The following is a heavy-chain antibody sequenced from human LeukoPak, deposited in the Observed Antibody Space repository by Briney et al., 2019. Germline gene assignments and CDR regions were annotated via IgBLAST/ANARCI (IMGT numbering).Heavy chain of an antibody. CDR2: IRSDGTT. CDR3: ARDRGYSSDY. J-gene: IGHJ4*02. D-gene: IGHD4-23*01. CDR1: GFTFSPYW. V-gene: IGHV3-74*01. Sequence: VGSLRLSCAATGFTFSPYWMHWVRQAPGKGLVWVSCIRSDGTTTYADSVKGRFTISRDNAKITLYLQMNSLRAEDTAVYYCARDRGYSSDYWGQGTLVTVSS.